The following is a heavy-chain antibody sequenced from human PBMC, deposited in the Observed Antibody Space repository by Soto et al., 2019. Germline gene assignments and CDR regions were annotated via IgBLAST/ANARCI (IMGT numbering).Heavy chain of an antibody. CDR2: ISYDGSDK. CDR3: AKDRALCSGGSCYSGLFDF. J-gene: IGHJ4*02. D-gene: IGHD2-15*01. CDR1: GFTFGSYA. V-gene: IGHV3-30*18. Sequence: GGSLRLSCVASGFTFGSYAMHWVRQAPGKGLEWVASISYDGSDKYDVDSVKGRFTISRDNSKNTLYLQMNSLRPEDTALYFCAKDRALCSGGSCYSGLFDFWGQGTLVTVSS.